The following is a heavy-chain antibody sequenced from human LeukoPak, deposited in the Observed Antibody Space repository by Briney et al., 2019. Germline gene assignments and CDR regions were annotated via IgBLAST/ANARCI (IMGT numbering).Heavy chain of an antibody. D-gene: IGHD5-24*01. J-gene: IGHJ4*02. Sequence: ASVKVSCKASGYRFTSYDMHWLRQAPGQGLGWMGIINPSGGSPTYAQKFQGRVTITADESTSTAYMELSSLRSEDTAVYYCARDGRRDGYTLFDYWGQGTLVTVSS. CDR1: GYRFTSYD. V-gene: IGHV1-46*01. CDR2: INPSGGSP. CDR3: ARDGRRDGYTLFDY.